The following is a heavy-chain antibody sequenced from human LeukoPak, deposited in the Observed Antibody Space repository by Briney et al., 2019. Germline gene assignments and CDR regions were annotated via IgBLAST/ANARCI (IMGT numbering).Heavy chain of an antibody. J-gene: IGHJ3*02. CDR2: INSDGSST. Sequence: GGSLRLSCAASGFTFSSYWMHWVRQAPGKGLVWVSRINSDGSSTSYADSVKGRFTISRDNAKNTLYLQMNSLRAEDAAVYYCARVQWLAYDAFDIWGQGTMVTVSS. CDR3: ARVQWLAYDAFDI. D-gene: IGHD6-19*01. CDR1: GFTFSSYW. V-gene: IGHV3-74*01.